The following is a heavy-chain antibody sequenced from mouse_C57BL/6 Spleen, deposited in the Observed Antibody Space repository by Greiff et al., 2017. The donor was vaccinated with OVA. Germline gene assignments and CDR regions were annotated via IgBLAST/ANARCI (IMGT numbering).Heavy chain of an antibody. J-gene: IGHJ4*01. CDR3: ARSTMITTRLYYYAMDY. CDR1: GYTFTDYN. CDR2: INPNNGGT. V-gene: IGHV1-18*01. D-gene: IGHD2-4*01. Sequence: VQLQQSGPELVKPGASVKIPCKASGYTFTDYNMDWVKQSHGKSLEWIGDINPNNGGTIYNQKFKGKATLTVDKSSSTAYMELRSLTSEDTAVYYCARSTMITTRLYYYAMDYWGQGTSVTVSS.